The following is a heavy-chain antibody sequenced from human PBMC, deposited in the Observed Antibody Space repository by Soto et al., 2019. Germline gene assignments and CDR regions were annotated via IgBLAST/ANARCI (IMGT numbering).Heavy chain of an antibody. CDR2: ISSSSSTI. CDR3: ARAGWSGYGYYYYYGMGV. Sequence: EVQLVESGGGLVQPGGSLRLSCAASGFTFSSYSMNWVRQAPGKGLEWVSYISSSSSTIYYADSVKGRFTISRDNAKNSLYLQMNSLRDEDTAVYYCARAGWSGYGYYYYYGMGVWGQGTTVTVSS. V-gene: IGHV3-48*02. J-gene: IGHJ6*02. D-gene: IGHD3-3*01. CDR1: GFTFSSYS.